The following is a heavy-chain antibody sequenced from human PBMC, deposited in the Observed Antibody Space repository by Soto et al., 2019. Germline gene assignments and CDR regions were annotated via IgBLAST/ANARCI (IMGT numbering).Heavy chain of an antibody. CDR2: IYYSGST. CDR1: GGSISSGGYY. Sequence: QVQLQESGPGLVKPSQTLSLTCTVSGGSISSGGYYWSWIRQHPGKGLEWIGYIYYSGSTYYNPSLKSRVTISVDTSKNQFSLKLSSVTAADTAVYYCARGDDYYDSSGYYGHNWFDPWGQGTLVTVSS. V-gene: IGHV4-31*03. CDR3: ARGDDYYDSSGYYGHNWFDP. D-gene: IGHD3-22*01. J-gene: IGHJ5*02.